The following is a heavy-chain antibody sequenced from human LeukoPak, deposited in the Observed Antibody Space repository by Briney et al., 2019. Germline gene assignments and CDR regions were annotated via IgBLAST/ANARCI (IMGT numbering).Heavy chain of an antibody. CDR1: GYTFSSYA. Sequence: ASVKVSCKASGYTFSSYAIHWVRQAPGQGLEWMGWINAGNGNTKYSQKFQGRVTITRDTSASTAYMELSGLRSEDTAVYYCARAPRVRFLEWLTGMDVWGQGTTVTVSS. V-gene: IGHV1-3*01. CDR3: ARAPRVRFLEWLTGMDV. J-gene: IGHJ6*02. D-gene: IGHD3-3*01. CDR2: INAGNGNT.